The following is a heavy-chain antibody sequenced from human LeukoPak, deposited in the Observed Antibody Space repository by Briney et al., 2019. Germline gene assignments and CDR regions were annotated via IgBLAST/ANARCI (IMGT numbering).Heavy chain of an antibody. CDR1: GFTFSSFF. CDR2: ISGSDDST. J-gene: IGHJ4*02. CDR3: ARGRFWSGYYWYFDY. V-gene: IGHV3-23*01. Sequence: GGSVRLSCAAAGFTFSSFFMNWVRQAPGKGLEWVSSISGSDDSTYYADFVKGRFTISRDNSENTLYLQMNSLTVDDTAVYYCARGRFWSGYYWYFDYWGQGTLLTVSS. D-gene: IGHD3-3*01.